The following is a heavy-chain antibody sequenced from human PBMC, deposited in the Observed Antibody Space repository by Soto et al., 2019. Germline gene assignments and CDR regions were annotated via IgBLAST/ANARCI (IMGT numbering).Heavy chain of an antibody. CDR2: IWYDGSNK. CDR3: ARAFPTGYSYDYYYYYGMDV. J-gene: IGHJ6*02. Sequence: GGSLRLSCAASGFTFSSYGMHWVRQAPGKGLEWVSVIWYDGSNKYYADSVKGRFTISRDNSKNTLYVQMNSLRAEDTAVYYCARAFPTGYSYDYYYYYGMDVWGQGTTVTVSS. CDR1: GFTFSSYG. D-gene: IGHD5-18*01. V-gene: IGHV3-33*01.